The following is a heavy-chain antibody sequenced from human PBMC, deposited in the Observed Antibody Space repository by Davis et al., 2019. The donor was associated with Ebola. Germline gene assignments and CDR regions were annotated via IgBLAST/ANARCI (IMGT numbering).Heavy chain of an antibody. Sequence: MPSETLSLTCTVSGGSISSYYWSWIRQPPGKGLEWIGYIYYSGSTNYNPSLKSRVTISVDMSKNQFSLKLSSVTAADTAVYYCARGGRWLSYDYWGQGTLVTVSS. V-gene: IGHV4-59*12. CDR3: ARGGRWLSYDY. J-gene: IGHJ4*02. D-gene: IGHD2-15*01. CDR2: IYYSGST. CDR1: GGSISSYY.